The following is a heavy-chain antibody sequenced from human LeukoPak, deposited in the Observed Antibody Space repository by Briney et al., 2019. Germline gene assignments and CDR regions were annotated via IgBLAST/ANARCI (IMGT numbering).Heavy chain of an antibody. CDR3: AKDLERQLVGAADY. J-gene: IGHJ4*02. D-gene: IGHD1-26*01. Sequence: PGGSLRLSCAASGFTFSSYGMHWVRQAPGKGLEWVAFIRYDGSNKYYADSVKGRFTISRDNSKNTLYLQMNSLRAEDTAVYYCAKDLERQLVGAADYWGQGTLVTVSS. V-gene: IGHV3-30*02. CDR2: IRYDGSNK. CDR1: GFTFSSYG.